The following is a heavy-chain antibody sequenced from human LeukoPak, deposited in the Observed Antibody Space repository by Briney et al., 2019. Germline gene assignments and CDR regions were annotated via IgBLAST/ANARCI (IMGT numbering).Heavy chain of an antibody. Sequence: GGSLRLSCAASEFTVSTNYMSWVRQAPGKGLEWVSAISGSGGTTFYADSVKGRFTISRDNSKDTLYLQMNSLRAEDTAVYYCAKATHNWNPFDPWGQGTLVTVSS. CDR2: ISGSGGTT. J-gene: IGHJ5*02. CDR1: EFTVSTNY. D-gene: IGHD1-1*01. V-gene: IGHV3-23*01. CDR3: AKATHNWNPFDP.